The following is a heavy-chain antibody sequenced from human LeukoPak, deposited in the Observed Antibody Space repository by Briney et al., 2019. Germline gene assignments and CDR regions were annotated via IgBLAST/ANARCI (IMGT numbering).Heavy chain of an antibody. CDR3: ARLAYCGGDCPHYYYMDV. CDR1: GFTFSDYS. D-gene: IGHD2-21*02. CDR2: INCNGGST. V-gene: IGHV3-20*04. Sequence: PGGSLRLSCAASGFTFSDYSMSWVRQAPGKGLEWVSGINCNGGSTRYADSVKGRFTISRDNAKNSLYLQMNSLRAEDTALYYCARLAYCGGDCPHYYYMDVWGKGTTVTVSS. J-gene: IGHJ6*03.